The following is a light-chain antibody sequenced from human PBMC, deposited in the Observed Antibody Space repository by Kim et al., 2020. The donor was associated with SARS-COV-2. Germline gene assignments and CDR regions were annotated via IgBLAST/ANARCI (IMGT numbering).Light chain of an antibody. CDR3: QQYGGSPLT. J-gene: IGKJ4*01. Sequence: SPGERATLSCRASQNLTSSSLAWYQQKPGQAPRLLISGASSRATGIPDRFSGSGSGTDFSLTISRLEPEDIAVYICQQYGGSPLTFGGGTKVDIK. CDR1: QNLTSSS. CDR2: GAS. V-gene: IGKV3-20*01.